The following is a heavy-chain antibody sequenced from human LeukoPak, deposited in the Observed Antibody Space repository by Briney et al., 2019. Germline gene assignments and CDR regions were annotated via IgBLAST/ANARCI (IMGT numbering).Heavy chain of an antibody. V-gene: IGHV2-5*02. CDR2: IYWDGDQ. CDR3: AHSPSDSYKNGGRWYFDL. J-gene: IGHJ2*01. CDR1: GLSLTTGGVG. Sequence: SGPTLVKPTQTLTLTCTFSGLSLTTGGVGVGWIRQPPGKALEWLALIYWDGDQRDSPSLKDRLTVTKDTSKNQVFLYMANMDPVDTATYFCAHSPSDSYKNGGRWYFDLWGRGTLVIVSS. D-gene: IGHD5-24*01.